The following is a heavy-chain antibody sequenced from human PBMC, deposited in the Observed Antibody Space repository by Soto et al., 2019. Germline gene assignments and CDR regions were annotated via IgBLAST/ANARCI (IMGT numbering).Heavy chain of an antibody. Sequence: GGSLRLSCAASGFTFSSYAMSWVRQAPGKGLEWVSAISGSGGSTYYADSVKGRFTISRDNSKNTLYLQMNSLRAEDTAVYYCAKVFPYDFWSGPPDYYYYGMDVWGQGTTVTVSS. CDR1: GFTFSSYA. CDR2: ISGSGGST. CDR3: AKVFPYDFWSGPPDYYYYGMDV. D-gene: IGHD3-3*01. V-gene: IGHV3-23*01. J-gene: IGHJ6*02.